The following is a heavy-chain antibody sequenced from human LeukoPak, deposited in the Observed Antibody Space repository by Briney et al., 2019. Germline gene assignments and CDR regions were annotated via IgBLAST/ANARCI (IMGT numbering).Heavy chain of an antibody. CDR2: IRYDGSNK. CDR1: GFTFSSYG. V-gene: IGHV3-30*02. Sequence: GGSLRLSCAASGFTFSSYGMHWVRQAPGKGLEWVAFIRYDGSNKYYADSVKGRFTISRDNSKNTLYLQMNSLRAEDTAVYYCAKEMAVATSLFDYWGQGTLVTVSS. CDR3: AKEMAVATSLFDY. J-gene: IGHJ4*02. D-gene: IGHD5-12*01.